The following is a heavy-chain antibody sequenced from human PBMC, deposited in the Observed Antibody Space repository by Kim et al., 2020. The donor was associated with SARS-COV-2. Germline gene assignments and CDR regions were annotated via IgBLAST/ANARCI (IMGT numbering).Heavy chain of an antibody. V-gene: IGHV1-24*01. CDR2: FDPEDGET. Sequence: ASVKVSCKVSGYTLTELSMHWVRQAPGKGLEWMGGFDPEDGETIYAQKFQGRVTMTEDTSTDTAYMELSSLRSEDTAVYYCATGGLVGATLDYWGQGTLVTVSS. CDR3: ATGGLVGATLDY. CDR1: GYTLTELS. J-gene: IGHJ4*02. D-gene: IGHD1-26*01.